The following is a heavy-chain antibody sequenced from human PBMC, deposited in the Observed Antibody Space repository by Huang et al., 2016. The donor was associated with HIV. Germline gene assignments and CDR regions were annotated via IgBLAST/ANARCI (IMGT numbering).Heavy chain of an antibody. CDR3: ARHPPPSSSSSYDS. D-gene: IGHD6-6*01. CDR2: SYPGDSHT. CDR1: GYIFTNFR. J-gene: IGHJ4*02. Sequence: EVQLVQSGAVVKKPGQSLRISCEASGYIFTNFRIGWVRQMPGKGLEWMGISYPGDSHTIYSPSFEGQVTISVDKSINTAYLQWGSLRASDTAMYFCARHPPPSSSSSYDSWGQGTLVTVSS. V-gene: IGHV5-51*01.